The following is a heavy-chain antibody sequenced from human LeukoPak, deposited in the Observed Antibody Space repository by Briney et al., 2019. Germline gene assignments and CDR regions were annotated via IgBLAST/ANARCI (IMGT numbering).Heavy chain of an antibody. J-gene: IGHJ5*02. CDR1: GFTFSSYW. D-gene: IGHD1-26*01. Sequence: GGSLRLSCAASGFTFSSYWMHWVRQVPGKGLVWVSRINSGGSSTSYADSVKGRFTISRDNAKNTLYLQLNSLRAEDTAVYYCARSLVVGATYPYHWGQGTLVTVSS. CDR2: INSGGSST. V-gene: IGHV3-74*01. CDR3: ARSLVVGATYPYH.